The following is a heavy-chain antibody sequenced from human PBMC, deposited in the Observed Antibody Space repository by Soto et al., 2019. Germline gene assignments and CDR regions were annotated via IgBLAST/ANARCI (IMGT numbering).Heavy chain of an antibody. Sequence: TSETLSLTCTVSGASISSYYWSWIRQPPGKGLEWIAWIHHSGSTSYNPALRSRVTTSVDTSKNQFSLNLNSMTAADTAVYYCARDRWLDYWGQGTLVTVSS. CDR3: ARDRWLDY. V-gene: IGHV4-59*01. CDR1: GASISSYY. CDR2: IHHSGST. D-gene: IGHD5-12*01. J-gene: IGHJ4*02.